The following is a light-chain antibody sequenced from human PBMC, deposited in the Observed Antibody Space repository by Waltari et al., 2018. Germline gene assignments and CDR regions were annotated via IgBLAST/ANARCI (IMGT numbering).Light chain of an antibody. CDR1: QIVGSY. V-gene: IGKV3-11*01. J-gene: IGKJ1*01. CDR2: DAS. CDR3: LQRGNWPET. Sequence: EIVLTQSPATLSLSPGERATLSCRAIQIVGSYLAWYQQTPGQAPRLLIYDASNRASGIPARFSGSGSETDFTLTISSLEPEDFAVYYCLQRGNWPETFGQGTKVEIK.